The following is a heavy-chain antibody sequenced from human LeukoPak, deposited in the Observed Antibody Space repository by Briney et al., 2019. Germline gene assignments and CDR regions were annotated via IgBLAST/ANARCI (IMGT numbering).Heavy chain of an antibody. Sequence: SETLSLTCSVSGGYMSAENYYWTWVRQPAGKGLEWIGHIFSGGSTNYRSSLKSRVTMSVDTSKNQFSLKMESVTAADTAFYYCARVNYDFWSAYSPFYYYMDVWGKGTMVIVS. CDR2: IFSGGST. CDR3: ARVNYDFWSAYSPFYYYMDV. V-gene: IGHV4-4*07. J-gene: IGHJ6*03. D-gene: IGHD3-3*01. CDR1: GGYMSAENYY.